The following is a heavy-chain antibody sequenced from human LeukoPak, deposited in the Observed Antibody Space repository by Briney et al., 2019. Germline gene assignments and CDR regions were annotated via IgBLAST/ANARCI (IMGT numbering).Heavy chain of an antibody. J-gene: IGHJ4*02. CDR3: AREDSSGWYFDY. CDR1: GFTFRSYW. V-gene: IGHV3-74*01. D-gene: IGHD6-19*01. Sequence: GGSLRLSCAASGFTFRSYWMHWVRQAPGKGLVWVSRINSDGSSTDFADSVKGRFTISRDNVKNTLYLQMNSLRAEDTAVYYCAREDSSGWYFDYWGRGTLVTVSS. CDR2: INSDGSST.